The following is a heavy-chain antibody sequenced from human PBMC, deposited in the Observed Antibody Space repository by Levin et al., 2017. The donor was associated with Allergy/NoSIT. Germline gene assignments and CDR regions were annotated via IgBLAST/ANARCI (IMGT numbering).Heavy chain of an antibody. D-gene: IGHD2-21*01. CDR1: GFTFRSHW. CDR2: IKQDGSEK. Sequence: GGSLRLSCAASGFTFRSHWMTWVRQAPGKGLEWVAHIKQDGSEKYYVDSVKGRFTISRDNAKNSLYLQMNNLRVEDTAVYYCARLLTLGWYFDLWGRGTLVTVSS. CDR3: ARLLTLGWYFDL. V-gene: IGHV3-7*01. J-gene: IGHJ2*01.